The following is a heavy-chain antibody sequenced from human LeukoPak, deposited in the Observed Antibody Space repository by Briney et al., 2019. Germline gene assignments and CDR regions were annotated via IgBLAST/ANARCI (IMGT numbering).Heavy chain of an antibody. CDR3: ARDEGAVAGTLFDY. Sequence: GASVKVSCKASGYTFTDHYLHWVRQAPGQGLEWVGWIGPKSGETHYAQKFQGRVTMTRDTSKNQFSLKLSSVTAADTAVYYCARDEGAVAGTLFDYWGQGTLVTVSS. J-gene: IGHJ4*02. CDR1: GYTFTDHY. D-gene: IGHD6-19*01. V-gene: IGHV1-2*02. CDR2: IGPKSGET.